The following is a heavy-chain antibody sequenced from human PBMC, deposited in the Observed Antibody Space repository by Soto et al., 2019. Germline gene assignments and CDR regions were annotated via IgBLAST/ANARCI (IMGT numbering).Heavy chain of an antibody. V-gene: IGHV3-48*02. J-gene: IGHJ6*02. Sequence: GASRILSGAAAGLTVRIYRRNWVRNSPRTGLEWVSYISSSSSTIYYADSVKGRFTISRDNAKNSLYLQMNSLRDEDTAVYYCARGQIAAAGTRYYGMDVWGQGTTVTGSS. CDR3: ARGQIAAAGTRYYGMDV. D-gene: IGHD6-13*01. CDR1: GLTVRIYR. CDR2: ISSSSSTI.